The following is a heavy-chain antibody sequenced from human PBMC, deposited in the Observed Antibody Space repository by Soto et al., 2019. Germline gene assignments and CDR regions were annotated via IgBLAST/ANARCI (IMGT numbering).Heavy chain of an antibody. D-gene: IGHD4-4*01. Sequence: SETLSLTCTVSGGSISSSSYYWGWIRQPPGKGLEWIGSIYYSGSTYYNPSLKSRVTISVDTSKNQFSLKLSSVTAADTAVYYCATNYAYYYYYGMDVWGQGTLVTVSS. CDR1: GGSISSSSYY. V-gene: IGHV4-39*01. J-gene: IGHJ6*02. CDR2: IYYSGST. CDR3: ATNYAYYYYYGMDV.